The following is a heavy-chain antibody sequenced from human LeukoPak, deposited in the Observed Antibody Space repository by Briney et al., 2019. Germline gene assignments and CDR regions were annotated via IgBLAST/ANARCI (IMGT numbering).Heavy chain of an antibody. V-gene: IGHV4-59*01. J-gene: IGHJ4*02. CDR3: ARYSTTVVTRFDY. Sequence: RTSETLSLTCTVSGGSISSYYWSWIRQPPGKGLEWIGYIYYSGSTNYNPSLKSRVTISVDTSKNQFSLKLSSVTAADTAVYYCARYSTTVVTRFDYWGQGTLVTVSS. CDR2: IYYSGST. CDR1: GGSISSYY. D-gene: IGHD4-23*01.